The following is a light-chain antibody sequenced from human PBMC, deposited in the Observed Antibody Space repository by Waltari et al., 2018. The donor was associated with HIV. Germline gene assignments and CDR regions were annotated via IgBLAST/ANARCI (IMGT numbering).Light chain of an antibody. Sequence: QSVLTQPPSVSGAPGLRVTISCPGSRSHIRAGSDIHGYQQLPGTAPKILIYGAGNRPSGVPDRFSGSKSGTSASLAITGLQAEDEADYYCQSYDSSLTGSVFGGGTKLTVL. V-gene: IGLV1-40*01. CDR1: RSHIRAGSD. J-gene: IGLJ2*01. CDR2: GAG. CDR3: QSYDSSLTGSV.